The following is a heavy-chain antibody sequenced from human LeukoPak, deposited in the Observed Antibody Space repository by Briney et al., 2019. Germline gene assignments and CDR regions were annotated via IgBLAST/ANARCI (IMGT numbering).Heavy chain of an antibody. CDR1: GGSISSSTFY. J-gene: IGHJ4*02. D-gene: IGHD6-19*01. V-gene: IGHV4-39*07. Sequence: SETLSLTCTVSGGSISSSTFYWGWIRQPPGKGLEWIGTIYYSGSTFYNPSLKSRVTISVDTSKNQFSLKLSSVTAADTAVYYCARGRRRGSGWYGGVYYFDYWGQGTLVTVSS. CDR3: ARGRRRGSGWYGGVYYFDY. CDR2: IYYSGST.